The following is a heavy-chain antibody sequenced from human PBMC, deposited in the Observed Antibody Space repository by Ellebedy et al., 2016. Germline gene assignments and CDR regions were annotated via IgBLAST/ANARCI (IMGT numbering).Heavy chain of an antibody. CDR3: ATDFVHDYGGNNY. CDR1: GYTFTSYD. Sequence: ASVKVSCXASGYTFTSYDINWVRQATGQGLEWMGWMNPNSGNTGYAQKFQGRVTMTRNTSISTAYMELSSLRSEDTAVYYCATDFVHDYGGNNYWGQGTLVTVSS. V-gene: IGHV1-8*01. J-gene: IGHJ4*02. D-gene: IGHD4-23*01. CDR2: MNPNSGNT.